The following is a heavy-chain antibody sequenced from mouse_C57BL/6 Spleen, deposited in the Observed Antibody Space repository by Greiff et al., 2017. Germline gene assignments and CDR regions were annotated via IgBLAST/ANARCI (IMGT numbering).Heavy chain of an antibody. J-gene: IGHJ1*03. V-gene: IGHV1-81*01. CDR3: GLRCPWYFDV. Sequence: VKVVESGAELARPGASVKLSCKASGYTFTSYGISWVKQRTGQGLEWIGEIYPRSGNTYYNEKFKGKATLTADKSSSTAYMELRSLTSEDSAVYFCGLRCPWYFDVWGTGTTVTVSS. D-gene: IGHD1-1*01. CDR1: GYTFTSYG. CDR2: IYPRSGNT.